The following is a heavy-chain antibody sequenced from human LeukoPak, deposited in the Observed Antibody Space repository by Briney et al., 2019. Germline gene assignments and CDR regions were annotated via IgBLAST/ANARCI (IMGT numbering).Heavy chain of an antibody. V-gene: IGHV1-69*02. D-gene: IGHD1-26*01. CDR3: ASEGGSYFFDY. J-gene: IGHJ4*02. CDR1: GGTFSSYT. Sequence: GSSVKVSCKASGGTFSSYTISWVRQAPGQGLEWMGRIIPILGIANYAQKFQGRVTITADKSTSTAYMELSSLRSEDTAVYSCASEGGSYFFDYWGQGTLVTVSS. CDR2: IIPILGIA.